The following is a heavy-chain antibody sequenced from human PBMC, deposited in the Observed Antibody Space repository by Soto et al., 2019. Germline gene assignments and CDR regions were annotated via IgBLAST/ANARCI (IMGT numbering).Heavy chain of an antibody. CDR1: GFSLSSIGEG. CDR2: IYWDDDK. Sequence: QITLKESGPTLVKPTQTLTLTCTFPGFSLSSIGEGVGWIRQPPGKALEWLALIYWDDDKRYSPSLKSRLTSSKDTSKSQVVLTMTNMDPVDTATYYCVQSRCGGDCLQSYSSHSSSGLNVWGQGTTVTVSS. CDR3: VQSRCGGDCLQSYSSHSSSGLNV. D-gene: IGHD2-21*02. J-gene: IGHJ6*02. V-gene: IGHV2-5*02.